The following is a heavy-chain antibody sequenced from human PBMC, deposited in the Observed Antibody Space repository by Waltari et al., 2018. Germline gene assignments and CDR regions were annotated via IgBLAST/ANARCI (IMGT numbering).Heavy chain of an antibody. V-gene: IGHV4-31*03. J-gene: IGHJ4*02. CDR2: IYYSGST. CDR1: GGSISSGGYY. Sequence: QVQLQESGPGLLKPSQTLSPTCTVPGGSISSGGYYWGWFRKHPGKGREWIRYIYYSGSTYSNPSLKSRVTISVDTSKNQFSLKLSSVTAADTAVYYCARGTLIGDFWSGVFDYWGQGTLVTVSS. CDR3: ARGTLIGDFWSGVFDY. D-gene: IGHD3-3*01.